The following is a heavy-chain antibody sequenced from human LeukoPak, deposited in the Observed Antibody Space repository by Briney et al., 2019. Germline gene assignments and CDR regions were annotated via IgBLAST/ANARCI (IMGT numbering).Heavy chain of an antibody. J-gene: IGHJ4*02. CDR3: ARAGRYCSGGSCYSGIGY. CDR2: INPNSGGT. CDR1: GYTFTGYY. Sequence: ASVKVSCKASGYTFTGYYMHWVRQAPGHGLEWMGWINPNSGGTNYAQKFQGWVTMTRDTSISTAYMELSRLRSDDTAVYYCARAGRYCSGGSCYSGIGYWGQGTLVTVSS. D-gene: IGHD2-15*01. V-gene: IGHV1-2*04.